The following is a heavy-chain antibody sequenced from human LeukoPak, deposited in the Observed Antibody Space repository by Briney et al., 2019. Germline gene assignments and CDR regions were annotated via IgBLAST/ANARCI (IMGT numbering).Heavy chain of an antibody. D-gene: IGHD1-26*01. CDR3: AKAPGIVGATAPGFDY. CDR1: GFTFSIYA. J-gene: IGHJ4*02. Sequence: GGSLRLSCAASGFTFSIYAMSWVRQAPGKGLEWVSGISGSGGSTYYADAVKGRFTISRDNSKNTLYLQMNSLRAEDTAVYYCAKAPGIVGATAPGFDYWGQGTLVTVSS. CDR2: ISGSGGST. V-gene: IGHV3-23*01.